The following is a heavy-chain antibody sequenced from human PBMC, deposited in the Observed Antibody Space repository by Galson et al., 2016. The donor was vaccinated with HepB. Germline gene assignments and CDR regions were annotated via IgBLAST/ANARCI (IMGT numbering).Heavy chain of an antibody. CDR3: AKTYPTLLDC. CDR1: GFTFSNHA. V-gene: IGHV3-23*01. D-gene: IGHD2-15*01. CDR2: ISKGGGST. J-gene: IGHJ4*02. Sequence: SLRLSCAASGFTFSNHAMSWVRQAPGKGPEWVSGISKGGGSTYYADSVKGRFTISRDNSQNTLFLQMNSLGAEDTALYYCAKTYPTLLDCWGQGTLVTVSS.